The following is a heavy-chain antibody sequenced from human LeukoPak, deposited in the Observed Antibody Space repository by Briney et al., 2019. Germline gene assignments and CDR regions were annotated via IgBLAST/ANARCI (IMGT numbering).Heavy chain of an antibody. D-gene: IGHD5-18*01. CDR2: INHSGST. V-gene: IGHV4-34*01. Sequence: SETLSLTCPVDGGSFSGYYWSWIRQPPGKGLEWIGEINHSGSTNYNPSLKIRVTISVDTSKNQFSLKLSSVTAADTAVYYCPRSYEYSYDDYWGQGTLVTVSS. CDR1: GGSFSGYY. J-gene: IGHJ4*02. CDR3: PRSYEYSYDDY.